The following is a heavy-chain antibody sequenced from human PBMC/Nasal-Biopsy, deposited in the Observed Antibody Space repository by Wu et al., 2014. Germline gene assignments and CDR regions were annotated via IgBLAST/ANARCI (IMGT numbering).Heavy chain of an antibody. V-gene: IGHV4-31*03. CDR1: GGSISSGGYY. CDR2: IYYSGST. D-gene: IGHD4-17*01. CDR3: ARVVNPGDYVGENY. J-gene: IGHJ4*02. Sequence: TLSLTCTVSGGSISSGGYYWSWIRQHPGKGLEWIGYIYYSGSTYYNPSLKSRVTISVDTSKNQFSLKLSSVTAADTAVYYCARVVNPGDYVGENYWGQGTLVTVSS.